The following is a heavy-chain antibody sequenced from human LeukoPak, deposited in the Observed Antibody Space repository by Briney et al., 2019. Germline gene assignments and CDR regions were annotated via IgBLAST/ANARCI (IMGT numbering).Heavy chain of an antibody. D-gene: IGHD2-2*01. CDR2: IYYSGST. CDR1: GGSISSGGYY. Sequence: PSETLSLTCTVSGGSISSGGYYWSWLRQHPGKGLDWIVYIYYSGSTYYNPSLKSRFTISVHTSKNQFSLKLSSVTAADTAVYDCARGVGYCSSTSCSFDYWGQGTLVTVSS. J-gene: IGHJ4*02. V-gene: IGHV4-31*03. CDR3: ARGVGYCSSTSCSFDY.